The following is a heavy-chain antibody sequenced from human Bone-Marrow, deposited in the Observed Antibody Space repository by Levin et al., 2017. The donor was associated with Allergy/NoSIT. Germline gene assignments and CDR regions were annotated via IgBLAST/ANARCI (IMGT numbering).Heavy chain of an antibody. V-gene: IGHV3-21*05. CDR3: ARDVRRRLDY. CDR1: EFNFSSFS. CDR2: RRRERRGR. Sequence: LTCGASEFNFSSFSMSWVRQTPGKGLEWGEKRRRERRGREDADEGKGRFTISRDTARNSVYLHMNSLRAEDTAIYYCARDVRRRLDYWGQGTLVTVSS. J-gene: IGHJ4*02.